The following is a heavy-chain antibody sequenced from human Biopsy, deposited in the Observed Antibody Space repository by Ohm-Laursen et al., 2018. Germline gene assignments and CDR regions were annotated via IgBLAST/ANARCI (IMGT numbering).Heavy chain of an antibody. D-gene: IGHD3-3*01. Sequence: SQTLSLTCTVSGASLSSHYWSWIRQPPGKGLEWLGYFYGSGNTYYNPSLKRRVTISVDPSKNQFSLKLNAVTAADTDVYYCAKGITVYGVVLPYYFDDWGQGTLVTVSS. CDR1: GASLSSHY. J-gene: IGHJ4*02. V-gene: IGHV4-59*11. CDR3: AKGITVYGVVLPYYFDD. CDR2: FYGSGNT.